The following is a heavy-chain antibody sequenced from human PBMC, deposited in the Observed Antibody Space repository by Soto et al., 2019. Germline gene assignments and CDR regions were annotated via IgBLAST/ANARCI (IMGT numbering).Heavy chain of an antibody. J-gene: IGHJ4*02. D-gene: IGHD1-20*01. V-gene: IGHV1-18*01. CDR3: ARGSDRFNWNDPWDY. CDR1: GYTFSSFS. Sequence: QVQLVQSGAEVKKPGASVKVSCKASGYTFSSFSTSWVRQAPGQGLEWLGWITSYNSQTRYAQKLQGRATLTTDTSTNTAYMELRSLKFDDTAVYYCARGSDRFNWNDPWDYWGQGTLVTVSS. CDR2: ITSYNSQT.